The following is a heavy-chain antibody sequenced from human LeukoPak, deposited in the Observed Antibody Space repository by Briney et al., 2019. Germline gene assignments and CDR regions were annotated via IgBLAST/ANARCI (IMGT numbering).Heavy chain of an antibody. Sequence: GGSLRLSCAASGFTFSDYYMSWIRQAPGKGLEWVSYISSSGSTIYYADSVKGRFTISGDNSKNTLYLQMNSLRGEDTAVYYCARDSSTGWYHGHWGQGTPVTVSS. D-gene: IGHD6-19*01. CDR2: ISSSGSTI. CDR3: ARDSSTGWYHGH. J-gene: IGHJ4*02. V-gene: IGHV3-11*04. CDR1: GFTFSDYY.